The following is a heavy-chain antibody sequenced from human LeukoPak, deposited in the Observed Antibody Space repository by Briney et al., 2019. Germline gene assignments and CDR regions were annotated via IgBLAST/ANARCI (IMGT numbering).Heavy chain of an antibody. CDR1: GGSFSGYY. J-gene: IGHJ6*03. CDR2: INHSGST. CDR3: AREAENMNWGYYYYYYMDV. Sequence: SETLSLTCAVYGGSFSGYYWSWIRQPPGKGLEWIGEINHSGSTNYNPSLKSRVTMSVDTSKNQFSLKLSSVTAADTAVYYCAREAENMNWGYYYYYYMDVWGKGTTVTISS. D-gene: IGHD7-27*01. V-gene: IGHV4-34*01.